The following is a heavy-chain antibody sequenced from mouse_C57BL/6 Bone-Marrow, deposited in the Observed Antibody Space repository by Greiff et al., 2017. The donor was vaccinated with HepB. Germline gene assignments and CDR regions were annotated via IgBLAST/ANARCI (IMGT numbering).Heavy chain of an antibody. CDR2: IDPSDSYT. CDR1: GYTFTSYW. V-gene: IGHV1-69*01. D-gene: IGHD1-1*01. Sequence: QVQLQQPGAELVMPGASVKLSCKASGYTFTSYWMHWVKQRPGQGLEWIGEIDPSDSYTNYNQKFKGKSTLTVDKSSSTTYMQLSSLTAEDSEVYYCARYDYGSSIDYWGQGTTLTVSS. J-gene: IGHJ2*01. CDR3: ARYDYGSSIDY.